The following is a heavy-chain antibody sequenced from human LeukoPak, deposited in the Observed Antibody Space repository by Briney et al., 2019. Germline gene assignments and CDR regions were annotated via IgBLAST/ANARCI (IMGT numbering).Heavy chain of an antibody. CDR1: GGSISIYY. CDR2: IYYSGST. CDR3: ARGGYYYDSSGRLDV. J-gene: IGHJ6*02. V-gene: IGHV4-59*01. Sequence: PSETLSLTCTVSGGSISIYYWSWIRQPPGKGLEWIGYIYYSGSTNYNPSLKSRVTISVDTSKNQFSLKLSSVTAADTAVYYCARGGYYYDSSGRLDVWGQGTTVTVSS. D-gene: IGHD3-22*01.